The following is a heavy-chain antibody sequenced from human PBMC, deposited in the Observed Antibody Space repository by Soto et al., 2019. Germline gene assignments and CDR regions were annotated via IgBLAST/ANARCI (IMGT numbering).Heavy chain of an antibody. Sequence: EVQLVESGGGLVQPGGSLRLSCAASGFTFSSYWMHWVRQSPGKGLVWVSRINSDGSSTSYADSEKGRFTISSDNAKNTQYLHMNSLRAEDTSVYYCARDRADIVVVPAAEVYYYGMDVWGQGTKVTDSS. V-gene: IGHV3-74*01. CDR3: ARDRADIVVVPAAEVYYYGMDV. CDR2: INSDGSST. CDR1: GFTFSSYW. J-gene: IGHJ6*02. D-gene: IGHD2-2*01.